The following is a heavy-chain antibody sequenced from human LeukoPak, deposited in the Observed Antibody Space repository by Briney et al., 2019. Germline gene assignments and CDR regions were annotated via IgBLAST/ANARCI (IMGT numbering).Heavy chain of an antibody. CDR1: GYTFTSYA. D-gene: IGHD3-10*01. V-gene: IGHV1-3*01. CDR3: ARDYYGSGSYYSAY. Sequence: ASVKVSCKASGYTFTSYAMHWVRQAPGQRLEWMGWINAGNGNTKYSQKLQGRVTITRDTSASTAYMELSSLRSEDTAVYYCARDYYGSGSYYSAYWGQGTLVTVSS. J-gene: IGHJ4*02. CDR2: INAGNGNT.